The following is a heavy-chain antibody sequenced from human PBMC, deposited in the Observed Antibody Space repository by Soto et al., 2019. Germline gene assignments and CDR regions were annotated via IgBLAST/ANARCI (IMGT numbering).Heavy chain of an antibody. Sequence: SETLCLTCAVSGDSVSNTHYWGCRRQPPGKGLEWSGSIYNSVSTHYNPSLKSRVTMSVDTSKNQFSLKLSSVNAADTAVYYCVRNGTSANPYWGKKDYKWFDPWGPGTQVTVS. CDR2: IYNSVST. D-gene: IGHD3-16*01. CDR3: VRNGTSANPYWGKKDYKWFDP. V-gene: IGHV4-38-2*01. CDR1: GDSVSNTHY. J-gene: IGHJ5*02.